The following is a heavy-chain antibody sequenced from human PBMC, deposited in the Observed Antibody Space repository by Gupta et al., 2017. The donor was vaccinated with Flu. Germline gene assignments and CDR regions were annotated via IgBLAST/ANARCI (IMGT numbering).Heavy chain of an antibody. Sequence: QLVESGGGLVEPGGSLRLSCAASGYEFFTASMTLVCQAPGKGLGWVGRIRSNFDGGTTDYAAPVKGRFSISRDYSGNRLYLHLNSLKPEDTAVYYCATDNTGYDSAPYFDHWGQGTLVTVSS. J-gene: IGHJ4*02. CDR2: IRSNFDGGTT. D-gene: IGHD5-12*01. V-gene: IGHV3-15*01. CDR1: GYEFFTAS. CDR3: ATDNTGYDSAPYFDH.